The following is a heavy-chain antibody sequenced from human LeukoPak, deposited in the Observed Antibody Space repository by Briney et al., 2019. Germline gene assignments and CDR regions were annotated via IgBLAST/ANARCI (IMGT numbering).Heavy chain of an antibody. V-gene: IGHV4-39*01. Sequence: SETLSLTCTVSGGSISSSSYYWGWLRRPPGNGLDWIGSIYYSGNTYYNPSLKSRVTISVDTSENQFSLKLSSVTAADTAVYYCASYKTPLDAFDIWGQGTMVTVSS. CDR3: ASYKTPLDAFDI. CDR1: GGSISSSSYY. CDR2: IYYSGNT. D-gene: IGHD5-24*01. J-gene: IGHJ3*02.